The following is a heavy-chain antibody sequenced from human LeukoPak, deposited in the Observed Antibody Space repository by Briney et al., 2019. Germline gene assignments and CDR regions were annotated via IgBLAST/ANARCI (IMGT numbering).Heavy chain of an antibody. V-gene: IGHV4-34*01. CDR3: ARASYYGSGSYLGY. Sequence: SETLSLTCAVYGGSFNGYYWSWIRQPPGKGLEWIGEINHSGSTNYNPSLKSRVTISVDTSKNQFSLKLSSVTAADTAVYYCARASYYGSGSYLGYWGQGTLVTVSS. J-gene: IGHJ4*02. D-gene: IGHD3-10*01. CDR1: GGSFNGYY. CDR2: INHSGST.